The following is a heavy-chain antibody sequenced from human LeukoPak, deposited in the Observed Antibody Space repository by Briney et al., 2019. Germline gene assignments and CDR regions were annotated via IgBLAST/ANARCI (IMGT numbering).Heavy chain of an antibody. CDR1: GFTFSSYA. V-gene: IGHV3-30*09. CDR2: ISFDRSNK. D-gene: IGHD6-19*01. Sequence: PGGSLRLSCAASGFTFSSYAIHWVRQAPGKGLEWVSLISFDRSNKYYADSVKGRFAISRDNSKNTLYLQMNSLRPEDTAVYYCARGNGLSSGWYEFDVWGQGALVAVSS. J-gene: IGHJ4*02. CDR3: ARGNGLSSGWYEFDV.